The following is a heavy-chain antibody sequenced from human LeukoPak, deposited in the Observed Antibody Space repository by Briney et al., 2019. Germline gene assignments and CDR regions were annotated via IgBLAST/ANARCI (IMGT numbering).Heavy chain of an antibody. V-gene: IGHV4-34*01. D-gene: IGHD6-13*01. CDR3: ARGCIAAVPYYFDY. Sequence: PSETLSLTCAVYGGSFSGYYWSWIRQPLGKGLEWNGEINHSGSTNYNPSLKSRVTISVDTSKNQFSLKLSSVTAADTAVYYCARGCIAAVPYYFDYWGQGTLVTVSS. CDR1: GGSFSGYY. CDR2: INHSGST. J-gene: IGHJ4*02.